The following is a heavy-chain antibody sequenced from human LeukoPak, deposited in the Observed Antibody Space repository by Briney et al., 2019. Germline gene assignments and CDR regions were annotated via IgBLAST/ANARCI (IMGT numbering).Heavy chain of an antibody. J-gene: IGHJ4*02. D-gene: IGHD2-15*01. CDR1: GFTFSTSW. Sequence: GGSLRLSCEASGFTFSTSWMSWVRQAPGKGLEWVANINHDGSEIYYVDSVKGRFTISRDNAKNSLYLQMNSLRAEDTAVYYCATRDCSGGCCYFDYWGQGTLVTVSS. V-gene: IGHV3-7*01. CDR3: ATRDCSGGCCYFDY. CDR2: INHDGSEI.